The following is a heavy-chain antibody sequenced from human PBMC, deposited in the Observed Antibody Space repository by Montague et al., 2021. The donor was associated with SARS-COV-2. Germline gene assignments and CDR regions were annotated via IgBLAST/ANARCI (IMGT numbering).Heavy chain of an antibody. V-gene: IGHV4-59*12. CDR3: ARFRIWHHLYGMDV. CDR2: ASHTGST. J-gene: IGHJ6*02. Sequence: SETLSLTCSVSGGSFSPYYWTWIRQTPGTGLELIGYASHTGSTNSNPSLQRRVCMFVDSSKSQFSLALSSVTAADTAIYFCARFRIWHHLYGMDVWGQGTTVIVSS. D-gene: IGHD2-15*01. CDR1: GGSFSPYY.